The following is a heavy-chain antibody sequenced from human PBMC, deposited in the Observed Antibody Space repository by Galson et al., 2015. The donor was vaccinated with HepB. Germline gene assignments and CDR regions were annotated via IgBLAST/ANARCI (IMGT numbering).Heavy chain of an antibody. CDR3: ARDRVTTVVTSDFDY. CDR1: GFTFSSYS. CDR2: ISSSSSYI. V-gene: IGHV3-21*01. D-gene: IGHD4-23*01. Sequence: SLRLSCAASGFTFSSYSMNWVRQAPGEGLEWVSSISSSSSYIYYADSVKGRFTISRDNAKNSLYLQMNSLRAEDTAVYYCARDRVTTVVTSDFDYWGQGTLVTVSS. J-gene: IGHJ4*02.